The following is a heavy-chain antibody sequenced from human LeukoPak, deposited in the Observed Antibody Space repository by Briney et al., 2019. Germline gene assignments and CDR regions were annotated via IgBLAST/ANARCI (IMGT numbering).Heavy chain of an antibody. V-gene: IGHV4-59*01. D-gene: IGHD4/OR15-4a*01. Sequence: SETLSLTCTVSGGSISSYYWSWIRQPPGKGLEWIGYIYYSGSTNYNPSLKSRVTISVDTSKNQFSLKLSSVTAADTAAYYCARAAAYGATKIDYWGQGTLVTVSS. J-gene: IGHJ4*02. CDR2: IYYSGST. CDR1: GGSISSYY. CDR3: ARAAAYGATKIDY.